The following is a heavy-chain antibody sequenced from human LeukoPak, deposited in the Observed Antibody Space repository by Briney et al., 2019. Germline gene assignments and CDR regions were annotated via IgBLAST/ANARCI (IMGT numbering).Heavy chain of an antibody. D-gene: IGHD6-13*01. CDR2: INTNSGGT. Sequence: ASVKVSCKASGYTFTGYYMHWVRQAPGQGLEWVGWINTNSGGTNYAQKFQGRVTMTRHTSISTAYMELSRMRSDDTAVYYCAVAAAGRNYYYYSYGMDVWGQGTTVTVSS. V-gene: IGHV1-2*02. J-gene: IGHJ6*02. CDR1: GYTFTGYY. CDR3: AVAAAGRNYYYYSYGMDV.